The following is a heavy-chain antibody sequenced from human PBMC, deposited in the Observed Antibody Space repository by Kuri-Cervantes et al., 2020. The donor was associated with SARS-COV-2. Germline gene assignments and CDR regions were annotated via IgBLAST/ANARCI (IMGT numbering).Heavy chain of an antibody. V-gene: IGHV3-7*01. CDR3: ARETSGYEYYFDY. CDR2: IKQDGSEK. J-gene: IGHJ4*02. CDR1: GFTFSSYE. Sequence: GESLKISCAASGFTFSSYEMSWVRQAPGKGLEWVANIKQDGSEKYYVDSVKGRFTISRDNAKNSLYLQMNSLRAEDTAVYYCARETSGYEYYFDYWGQGTLVTVSS. D-gene: IGHD5-12*01.